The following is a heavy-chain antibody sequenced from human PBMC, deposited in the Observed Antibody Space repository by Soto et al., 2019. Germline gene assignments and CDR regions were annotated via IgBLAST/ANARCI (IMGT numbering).Heavy chain of an antibody. D-gene: IGHD2-21*01. Sequence: ASVKVSFKASGYTFTNNDINWVRQAAGQGLEWMGWMNPYSGNTGYARNFHGRVTMTRDNSITTAYMELSSLRSEDTAVYYCVRAPLDYYSADYFDNWGQGTLVTVS. J-gene: IGHJ4*02. CDR3: VRAPLDYYSADYFDN. CDR2: MNPYSGNT. CDR1: GYTFTNND. V-gene: IGHV1-8*01.